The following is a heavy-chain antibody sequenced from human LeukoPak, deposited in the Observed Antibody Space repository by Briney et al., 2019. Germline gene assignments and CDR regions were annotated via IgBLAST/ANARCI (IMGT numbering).Heavy chain of an antibody. CDR2: IYYSGST. Sequence: SETLSLTCTVSGGSISSYYWSWIRQPPGKGLEWIGYIYYSGSTNYNPSLKSRVTISVDTSENQFSLKLSSVTAADTAVYYCARSYCSGGGCYWFDPWGQGTLVTVSS. V-gene: IGHV4-59*08. CDR3: ARSYCSGGGCYWFDP. J-gene: IGHJ5*02. CDR1: GGSISSYY. D-gene: IGHD2-15*01.